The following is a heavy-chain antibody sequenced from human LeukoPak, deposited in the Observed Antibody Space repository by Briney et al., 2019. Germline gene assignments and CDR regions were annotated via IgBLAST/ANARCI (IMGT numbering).Heavy chain of an antibody. Sequence: GGSLRLACATSGFTFSSYGMHWVRQAPGKGLEWMAVIWHDGTEKHYADSVKGRFAISRDSSKATLYLQMSSLRAEDTAIYYCAKGLGVGYCSGGSCYNNWLDPWGQGTLVTVSS. D-gene: IGHD2-15*01. CDR1: GFTFSSYG. CDR3: AKGLGVGYCSGGSCYNNWLDP. V-gene: IGHV3-33*03. J-gene: IGHJ5*02. CDR2: IWHDGTEK.